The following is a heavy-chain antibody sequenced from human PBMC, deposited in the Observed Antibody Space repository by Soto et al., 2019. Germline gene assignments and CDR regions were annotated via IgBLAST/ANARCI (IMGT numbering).Heavy chain of an antibody. CDR2: IYYSGST. J-gene: IGHJ4*02. CDR1: GGSISSGDYY. Sequence: SETLSLTCTVSGGSISSGDYYWSWIRQPPGKGLEWIGYIYYSGSTYYNPSLKSRVTISVDTSKNQFSLKLSSVTAADTAVYYCARAGYDSSGYYSFDDWGQGTLVTVSS. D-gene: IGHD3-22*01. CDR3: ARAGYDSSGYYSFDD. V-gene: IGHV4-30-4*01.